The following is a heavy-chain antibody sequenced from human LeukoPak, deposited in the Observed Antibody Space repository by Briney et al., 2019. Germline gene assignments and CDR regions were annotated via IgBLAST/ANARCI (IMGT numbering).Heavy chain of an antibody. V-gene: IGHV4-39*01. Sequence: SETLSLTCTVSGGSISSSTYYWGWIRQPPGKGLEWIGSIYYSGSTYYNPSLKSRVTISVDTSKNQFSLKLSSVTAADTAVYYCASSNYYDSSGYYYVVGAFDIWGQGTMDTVSS. CDR3: ASSNYYDSSGYYYVVGAFDI. CDR1: GGSISSSTYY. D-gene: IGHD3-22*01. J-gene: IGHJ3*02. CDR2: IYYSGST.